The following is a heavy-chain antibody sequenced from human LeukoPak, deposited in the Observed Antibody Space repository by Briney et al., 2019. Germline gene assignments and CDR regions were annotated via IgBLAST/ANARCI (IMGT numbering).Heavy chain of an antibody. CDR2: IYYSGST. CDR1: GGSISSGDYY. J-gene: IGHJ4*02. Sequence: SQTLSLTCTVSGGSISSGDYYWSWIRQPPGKGLEWIGYIYYSGSTYYNPSLKSRVTKSVDTSKNQFSLKLSSVTAADTAVYYCARAGYYYDSSGYYTLGYFDYWGQGTLVTVSS. CDR3: ARAGYYYDSSGYYTLGYFDY. D-gene: IGHD3-22*01. V-gene: IGHV4-30-4*01.